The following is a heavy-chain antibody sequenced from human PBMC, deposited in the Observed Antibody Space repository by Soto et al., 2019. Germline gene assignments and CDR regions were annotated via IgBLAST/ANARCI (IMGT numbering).Heavy chain of an antibody. CDR1: VYTFTSYG. Sequence: GPSVKVSCKDSVYTFTSYGISWVRQAPRQGLEWMGWISAYNGNTNYAQKLQGRVTMTTDTSTSTAYMELRSLRSDDTAVYYCARAEDDILTGYYPYYWGQGTLVTVSS. CDR2: ISAYNGNT. J-gene: IGHJ4*02. D-gene: IGHD3-9*01. V-gene: IGHV1-18*01. CDR3: ARAEDDILTGYYPYY.